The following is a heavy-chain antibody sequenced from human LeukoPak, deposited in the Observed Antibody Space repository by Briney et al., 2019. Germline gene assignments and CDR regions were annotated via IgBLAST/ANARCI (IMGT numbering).Heavy chain of an antibody. CDR1: GGTFSSYA. V-gene: IGHV1-69*13. J-gene: IGHJ5*02. CDR2: IIPIFGTA. D-gene: IGHD3-10*01. CDR3: ARYRSTMVRGVTNNWIDP. Sequence: GASVKVSCKASGGTFSSYAISWVRQAPGQGLEWMGGIIPIFGTANYAQKFQGRVTITADESTSTAYMELSSLRSEDTAEYYCARYRSTMVRGVTNNWIDPWGQGTLVTVSS.